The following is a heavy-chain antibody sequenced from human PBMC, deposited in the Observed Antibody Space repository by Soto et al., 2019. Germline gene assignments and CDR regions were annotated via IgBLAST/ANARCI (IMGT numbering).Heavy chain of an antibody. J-gene: IGHJ6*02. CDR2: ISAYNGNT. CDR3: ARRGKGSSWNYYYYYGMDV. D-gene: IGHD6-13*01. V-gene: IGHV1-18*04. CDR1: GYTFTSYG. Sequence: ASVKVSCKASGYTFTSYGISWVRQAPGQGLEWMGWISAYNGNTNYAQKLQGRVTMTTDTSTSTAYMELRSLRSDDTAVYYCARRGKGSSWNYYYYYGMDVWGQGTTVTVSS.